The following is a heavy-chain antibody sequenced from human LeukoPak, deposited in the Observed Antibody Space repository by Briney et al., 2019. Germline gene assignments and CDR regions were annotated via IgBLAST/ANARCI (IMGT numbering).Heavy chain of an antibody. D-gene: IGHD2-2*01. V-gene: IGHV4-34*01. J-gene: IGHJ5*02. CDR3: ARPASYCSSTSCSAP. CDR1: GGSFSGYY. CDR2: INHSGST. Sequence: SETLSLTCAVYGGSFSGYYWSWIRQPPGKGLEWIGEINHSGSTNYNPSLKSRVTISVDTSKNQFSLKLSSVTAADTAVYYRARPASYCSSTSCSAPWGQGTLVTVSS.